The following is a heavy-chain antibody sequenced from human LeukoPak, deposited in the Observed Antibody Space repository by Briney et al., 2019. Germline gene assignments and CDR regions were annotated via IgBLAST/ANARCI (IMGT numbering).Heavy chain of an antibody. Sequence: PSETLSLTCTVSGGSISSGGYYWSWIRQPPGKGLEWIGYIYHSGSTYYNPSLKSRVTISVDRSKNQFSLKLSSVTAADTAVYYCARGPPPDFDCWGQGTLVTVSS. CDR3: ARGPPPDFDC. CDR1: GGSISSGGYY. V-gene: IGHV4-30-2*01. J-gene: IGHJ4*02. CDR2: IYHSGST.